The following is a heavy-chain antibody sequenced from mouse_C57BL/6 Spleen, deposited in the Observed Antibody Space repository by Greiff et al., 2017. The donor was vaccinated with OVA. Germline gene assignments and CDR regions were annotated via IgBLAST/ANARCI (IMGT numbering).Heavy chain of an antibody. CDR1: GFTFSDYG. V-gene: IGHV5-17*01. J-gene: IGHJ2*01. Sequence: EVQLVESGGGLVKPGGSLKLSCAASGFTFSDYGMHWVRQAPEKGLEWVAYISSGSSTIYYADTVKGRFTISRDNAKNTLFLQMTSLRSEDTAMYYCARDDYDGIYYFDYWGQGTTLTVSS. D-gene: IGHD2-4*01. CDR3: ARDDYDGIYYFDY. CDR2: ISSGSSTI.